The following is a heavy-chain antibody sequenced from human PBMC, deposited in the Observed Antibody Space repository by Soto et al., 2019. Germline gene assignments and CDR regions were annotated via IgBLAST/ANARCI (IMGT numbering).Heavy chain of an antibody. CDR2: VYYSGST. CDR1: GASIITISHY. CDR3: ARHRTSPRRHFDY. Sequence: KPSETLSLTCTVSGASIITISHYWGWIRQPPGKGLEWIGTVYYSGSTYYNPSLQSRVAISVDTSKNQFSLKLSSVTAADTAVYYCARHRTSPRRHFDYWGQGTLVTVSS. V-gene: IGHV4-39*01. J-gene: IGHJ4*02.